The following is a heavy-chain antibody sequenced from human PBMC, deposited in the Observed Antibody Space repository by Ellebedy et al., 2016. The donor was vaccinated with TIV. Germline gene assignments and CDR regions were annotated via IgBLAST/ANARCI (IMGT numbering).Heavy chain of an antibody. V-gene: IGHV3-30*03. Sequence: GESLKISCAASGFTFSSYGMHWVRQAPGKGLEWVALISYDGDNKYYADSVKGRFTISRDNSKNTLYLQMNSLRTEDTAVYYCARASEGLWFGGRESLGNYFDYWGQGTLVTVSS. CDR3: ARASEGLWFGGRESLGNYFDY. CDR2: ISYDGDNK. CDR1: GFTFSSYG. D-gene: IGHD3-10*01. J-gene: IGHJ4*02.